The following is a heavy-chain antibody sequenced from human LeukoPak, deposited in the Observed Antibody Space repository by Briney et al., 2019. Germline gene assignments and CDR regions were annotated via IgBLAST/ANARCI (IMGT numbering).Heavy chain of an antibody. CDR2: IRSEIDGGTT. D-gene: IGHD3-9*01. CDR3: TTSPLRYFDWTYDY. J-gene: IGHJ4*02. Sequence: GGSPRLSCAGSGFIFSNVWISWVRQAPGKGLEWIGHIRSEIDGGTTELAAPAKGRFTISRDDSRNTLYLHMNSLKTEDTAVYFCTTSPLRYFDWTYDYWGRGTLVTVSS. CDR1: GFIFSNVW. V-gene: IGHV3-15*01.